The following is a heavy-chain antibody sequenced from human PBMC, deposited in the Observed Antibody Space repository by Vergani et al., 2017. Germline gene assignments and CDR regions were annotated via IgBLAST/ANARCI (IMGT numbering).Heavy chain of an antibody. CDR1: GGSISSYY. D-gene: IGHD4-11*01. Sequence: QVQLQESGPGLVKPSETLSLTCTVSGGSISSYYWSWIRQPPGKGLEWIGYIYYSGSTNYNPSLKSRVTISVDTSKNQFSLKLSSVTAADTAVYYCARSNSGYYYYGMDVWGQGP. J-gene: IGHJ6*02. V-gene: IGHV4-59*01. CDR2: IYYSGST. CDR3: ARSNSGYYYYGMDV.